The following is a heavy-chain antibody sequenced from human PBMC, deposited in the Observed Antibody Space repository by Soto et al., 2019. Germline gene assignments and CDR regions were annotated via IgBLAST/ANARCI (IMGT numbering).Heavy chain of an antibody. CDR1: GFTFSSYA. Sequence: EVQLLESGGGLVQPGGSLRLSCAASGFTFSSYAMSWVRQAPGKGLEWVSAISGSGGSTYYADSVKGRFTISRDNSKNTLYLQMNSLRAEDTAVYYCATSSPPSYSGYDSPDAFAIWGQGTMVTVSS. CDR2: ISGSGGST. J-gene: IGHJ3*02. CDR3: ATSSPPSYSGYDSPDAFAI. D-gene: IGHD5-12*01. V-gene: IGHV3-23*01.